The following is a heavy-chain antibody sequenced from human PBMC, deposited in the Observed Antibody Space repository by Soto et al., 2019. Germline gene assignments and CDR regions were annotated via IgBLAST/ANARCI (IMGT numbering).Heavy chain of an antibody. CDR1: GGSISNYY. CDR2: MYYSGST. V-gene: IGHV4-59*01. CDR3: ARAGAATLSDY. Sequence: PSETLSLTCTVSGGSISNYYWSWIRQPPGKGLEWIGYMYYSGSTNYNPSLKSRVTISVDTSKNQFSLKLRSVTAADTAVYYCARAGAATLSDYWGQGTLVTVS. J-gene: IGHJ4*02. D-gene: IGHD2-15*01.